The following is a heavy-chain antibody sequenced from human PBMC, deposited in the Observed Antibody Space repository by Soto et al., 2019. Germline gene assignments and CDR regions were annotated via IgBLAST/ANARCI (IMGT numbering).Heavy chain of an antibody. CDR3: ARGLPEGYGGNLDS. CDR2: IYYDVNT. D-gene: IGHD4-17*01. J-gene: IGHJ4*02. V-gene: IGHV4-59*11. Sequence: QVHLQESGPGLVKPSETLSLNCTVSGDFIRSHYWTWVRQAPGKGLEWIGSIYYDVNTNYNPSLNSRVTISVNTSNKQFFLKVSSVTTADTAVYYCARGLPEGYGGNLDSWGQGTLVNVSS. CDR1: GDFIRSHY.